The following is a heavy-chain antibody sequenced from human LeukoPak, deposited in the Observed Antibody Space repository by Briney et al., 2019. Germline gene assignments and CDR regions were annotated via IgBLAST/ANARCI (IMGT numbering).Heavy chain of an antibody. CDR2: INPNSGGT. CDR3: ASIRTKQPPYDY. D-gene: IGHD1/OR15-1a*01. Sequence: ASVKVSCKASGYTFTGYYMHWVRQAPGQGLEWMGWINPNSGGTNYAQKFQGRVTMTRDTSISTAYMELSRMRSDDTAVYYCASIRTKQPPYDYWGQGTLVTVSS. CDR1: GYTFTGYY. J-gene: IGHJ4*02. V-gene: IGHV1-2*02.